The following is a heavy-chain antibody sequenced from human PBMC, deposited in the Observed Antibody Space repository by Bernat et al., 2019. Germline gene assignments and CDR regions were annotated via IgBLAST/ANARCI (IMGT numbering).Heavy chain of an antibody. D-gene: IGHD3-10*01. J-gene: IGHJ6*02. Sequence: EVQLVESGGGLVQPGGSLRLSCAASGFTFSSYWMHWVRQAPGKGLVWVSRINSDGSSTSYADSVKGRFTISRANAKNTLYLQMNSLRAEDTAVYYCARVFLYSSGSYYNVRYYYYYRMDVWGQGTTVTVSS. CDR3: ARVFLYSSGSYYNVRYYYYYRMDV. CDR1: GFTFSSYW. CDR2: INSDGSST. V-gene: IGHV3-74*01.